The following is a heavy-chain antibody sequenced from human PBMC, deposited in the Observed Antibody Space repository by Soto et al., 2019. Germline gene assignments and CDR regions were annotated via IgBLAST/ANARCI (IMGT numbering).Heavy chain of an antibody. J-gene: IGHJ3*02. CDR3: ARFYSGSSYYDAFDI. CDR1: GYTFTSYG. V-gene: IGHV1-18*01. Sequence: ASVKVSCKASGYTFTSYGISWVRQAPGQGLEWMGWISAYNGNTNYAQKLQGRVTMTTDTSTSTAYMELRSLRSDDTAVYYCARFYSGSSYYDAFDIWGQGTMVTVSS. CDR2: ISAYNGNT. D-gene: IGHD1-26*01.